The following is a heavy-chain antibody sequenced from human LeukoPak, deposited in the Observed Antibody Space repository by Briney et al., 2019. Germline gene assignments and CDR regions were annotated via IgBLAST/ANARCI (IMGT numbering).Heavy chain of an antibody. V-gene: IGHV4-4*09. J-gene: IGHJ4*02. D-gene: IGHD1-1*01. CDR1: GVSISRFY. CDR3: VQTTGWPGFDY. Sequence: SETLSDTCTTSGVSISRFYWSWVRQPPGKGLEWIGNIYSGVPTYFNPSLKSRVIISVDTSKNQFSLNLTSVTAADTAMYYCVQTTGWPGFDYWGQGILVTVSS. CDR2: IYSGVPT.